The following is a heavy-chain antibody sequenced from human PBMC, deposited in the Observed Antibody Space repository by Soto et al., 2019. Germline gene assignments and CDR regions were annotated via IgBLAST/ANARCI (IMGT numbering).Heavy chain of an antibody. CDR3: ARDRGDYVWGSYRGETHNWFDP. J-gene: IGHJ5*02. D-gene: IGHD3-16*02. Sequence: ASETLSLTCTVSGGSISSGVYYWSWIRQHPGKGLEWIGYIYYSGSTYYNPSLKSRVAISVDTSKNQFSLKLSSVTAADTAVYYCARDRGDYVWGSYRGETHNWFDPWGQGTLVTVSS. CDR2: IYYSGST. CDR1: GGSISSGVYY. V-gene: IGHV4-31*03.